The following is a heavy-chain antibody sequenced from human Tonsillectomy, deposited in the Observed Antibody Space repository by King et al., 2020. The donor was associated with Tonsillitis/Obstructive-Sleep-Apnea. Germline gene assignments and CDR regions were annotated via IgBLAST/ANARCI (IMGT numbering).Heavy chain of an antibody. J-gene: IGHJ6*03. CDR1: GFTVSSNY. V-gene: IGHV3-53*04. Sequence: VQLVESGGGLVQPGGSLRLSCAASGFTVSSNYMSWVRQAPGKGLEWVSAIYSGGSTYYVDSVKGRFTISRHNSQNTLYLQMNSLRSEDTAVYYCARTSYDMVVVPTTINYYYYMDVWGKGTTVTVSS. D-gene: IGHD2-2*02. CDR2: IYSGGST. CDR3: ARTSYDMVVVPTTINYYYYMDV.